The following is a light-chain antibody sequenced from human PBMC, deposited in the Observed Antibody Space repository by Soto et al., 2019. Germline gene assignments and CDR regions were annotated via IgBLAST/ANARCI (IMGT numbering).Light chain of an antibody. CDR3: QQYGSSRHF. J-gene: IGKJ3*01. V-gene: IGKV3-20*01. CDR1: QSVSSSY. Sequence: EIVLTQSPGTLSLSPGERATLSCRASQSVSSSYLAWYQQKPGQAPRLLIYGASSRATGIPDRFSGSGSGTDFTLTISRLEPEDFAVYYCQQYGSSRHFFGPGTKVDIK. CDR2: GAS.